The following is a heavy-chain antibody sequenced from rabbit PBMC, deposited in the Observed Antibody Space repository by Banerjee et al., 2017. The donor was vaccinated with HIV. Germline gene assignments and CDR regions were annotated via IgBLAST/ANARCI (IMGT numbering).Heavy chain of an antibody. CDR2: IYTSGGST. V-gene: IGHV1S45*01. Sequence: QEQLVESGGGLVQPGGSLKLSCKASGFDFSSYYMSWVRQAPGKGLEWIACIYTSGGSTYYASWAKGRFTISKTSSTTVTLQMTSLTAADTATYFCARGSNWYRSNLWGPGTLVTVS. CDR1: GFDFSSYYM. J-gene: IGHJ4*01. CDR3: ARGSNWYRSNL. D-gene: IGHD4-2*01.